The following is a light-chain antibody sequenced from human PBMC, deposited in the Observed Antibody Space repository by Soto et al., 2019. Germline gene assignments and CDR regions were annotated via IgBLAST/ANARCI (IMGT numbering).Light chain of an antibody. CDR3: CSYAGSNNHVV. CDR2: EVS. V-gene: IGLV2-8*01. J-gene: IGLJ2*01. Sequence: QSALTQPPSASGSPGQSVTISCTGTSSNVGNYNYVSWYQQHPGKAPKLMIYEVSKRPSGVPDRFSGSKSGNTASLTVSGLQAEEEADYYCCSYAGSNNHVVFGGGTKLTVL. CDR1: SSNVGNYNY.